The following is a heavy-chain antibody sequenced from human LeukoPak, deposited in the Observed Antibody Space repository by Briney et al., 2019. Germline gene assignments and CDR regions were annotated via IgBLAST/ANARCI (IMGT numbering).Heavy chain of an antibody. CDR1: GFTFSNYA. Sequence: GGSLRLSCAASGFTFSNYAMSWVRQAPGKGLEWVSAISGSGGSTYYADSVKGRFTISRDNSKNTLYLQMNSLRAEDTAVYYCAKDPGNYDILSPPWGSAWGQGTLVTVSS. J-gene: IGHJ4*02. D-gene: IGHD3-9*01. CDR3: AKDPGNYDILSPPWGSA. CDR2: ISGSGGST. V-gene: IGHV3-23*01.